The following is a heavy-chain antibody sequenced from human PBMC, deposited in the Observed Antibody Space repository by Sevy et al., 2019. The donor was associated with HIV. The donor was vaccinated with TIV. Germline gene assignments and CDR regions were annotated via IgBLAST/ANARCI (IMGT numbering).Heavy chain of an antibody. D-gene: IGHD2-15*01. J-gene: IGHJ4*02. CDR2: MKPHNGDT. V-gene: IGHV1-18*01. Sequence: ASVKVSCKISGYTFPTYHITWVRQAPGQGPECMGRMKPHNGDTNCAPKFQGRVTMVTDKSTSTAYMELRSLRSDDTAVYYCATAHCSGGRCYSLAYWGQGTLVTVSS. CDR3: ATAHCSGGRCYSLAY. CDR1: GYTFPTYH.